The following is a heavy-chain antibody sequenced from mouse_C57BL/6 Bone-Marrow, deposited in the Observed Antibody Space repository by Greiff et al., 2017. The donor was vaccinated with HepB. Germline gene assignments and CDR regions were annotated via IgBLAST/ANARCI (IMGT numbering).Heavy chain of an antibody. V-gene: IGHV14-1*01. CDR3: TTLIYDGYPSYAMDY. D-gene: IGHD2-3*01. CDR1: GFNIKDYY. CDR2: IDPEDGDT. J-gene: IGHJ4*01. Sequence: VQLQQSGAELVRPGASVKLSCTASGFNIKDYYMHWVKQRPEQGLEWIGRIDPEDGDTEYAPKFPGKATMTADTSSNTTSLQLSSLTSEDTAVYYCTTLIYDGYPSYAMDYWGQGTSVTVSS.